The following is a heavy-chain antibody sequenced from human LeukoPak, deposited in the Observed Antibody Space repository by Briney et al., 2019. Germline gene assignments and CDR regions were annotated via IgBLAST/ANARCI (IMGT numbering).Heavy chain of an antibody. J-gene: IGHJ6*03. D-gene: IGHD6-19*01. CDR1: GGSISSGGYY. CDR2: IYYSGST. V-gene: IGHV4-31*03. Sequence: SETLSLTCTVSGGSISSGGYYWSWIRQHPGKGLEWIGYIYYSGSTYYNPSLKSRVTISVDTSKNQFSLNLSAVTAADTAVYYCARNSQSPYRFFYMDVWGKGTTVTVSS. CDR3: ARNSQSPYRFFYMDV.